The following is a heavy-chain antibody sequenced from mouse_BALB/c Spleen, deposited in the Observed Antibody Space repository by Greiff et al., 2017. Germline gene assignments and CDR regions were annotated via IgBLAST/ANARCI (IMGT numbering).Heavy chain of an antibody. V-gene: IGHV1-4*01. CDR3: ARAGRDAMDY. CDR2: INPSSGYT. Sequence: QVQLQQSGAELARPGASVKMSCKASGYTFTSYTMHWVKQRPGQGLEWIGYINPSSGYTNYNQKFKDKATLTADKSSSTAYMQLGSLTSEDSAVYYCARAGRDAMDYWGQGTSVTVSS. J-gene: IGHJ4*01. CDR1: GYTFTSYT.